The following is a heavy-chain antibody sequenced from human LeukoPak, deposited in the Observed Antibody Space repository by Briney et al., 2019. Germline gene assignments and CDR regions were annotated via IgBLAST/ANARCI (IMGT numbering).Heavy chain of an antibody. CDR2: IDSDGTST. V-gene: IGHV3-74*01. Sequence: GGSLRLSCAASGFTFSTYWMHWVRQAPGKGPVWVSRIDSDGTSTIYEHSVKSRFTISRDNVKNTLFLQLNSLRAEDTAVYYCARDPFSGSEAPHLDYWGQGTLVSVS. J-gene: IGHJ4*02. CDR3: ARDPFSGSEAPHLDY. CDR1: GFTFSTYW. D-gene: IGHD3-10*01.